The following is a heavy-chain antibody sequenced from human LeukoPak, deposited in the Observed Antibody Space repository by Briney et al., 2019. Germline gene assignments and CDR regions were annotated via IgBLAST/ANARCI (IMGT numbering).Heavy chain of an antibody. CDR2: IYYSGST. D-gene: IGHD3-10*01. CDR1: GAPFISYY. J-gene: IGHJ4*02. V-gene: IGHV4-59*12. CDR3: ARRPGSYYGSGSFN. Sequence: KPSETLSLTCPAPGAPFISYYGSWIGQPPGKGREGFGYIYYSGSTNYNPSLKSRVTISVDTSKNQFSLKLSSVTAADTAVYYCARRPGSYYGSGSFNWGQGTLVTVSS.